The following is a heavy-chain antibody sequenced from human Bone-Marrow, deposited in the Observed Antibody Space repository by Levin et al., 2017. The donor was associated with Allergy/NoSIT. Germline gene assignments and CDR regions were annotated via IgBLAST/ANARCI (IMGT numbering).Heavy chain of an antibody. V-gene: IGHV4-39*01. Sequence: SETLSLTCTVSGGSISSSSYYWGWIRQPPGKGLEWIGSIYYSGSTYYNPSLKSRVTISVDTSKNQFSLKLSSVTAADTAVYYCASTLLREGVVVRDYYFDYWGQGTLVTVSS. CDR2: IYYSGST. D-gene: IGHD1-26*01. CDR3: ASTLLREGVVVRDYYFDY. J-gene: IGHJ4*02. CDR1: GGSISSSSYY.